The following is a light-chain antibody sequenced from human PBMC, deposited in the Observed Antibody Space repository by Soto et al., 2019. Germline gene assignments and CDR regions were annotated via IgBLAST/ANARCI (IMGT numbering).Light chain of an antibody. Sequence: QSVLTQPPSASGTPGQRVTISCSGSSSNIGINYVYWYQQLPGTAPKLLIYRNNQRPSGVPDRCSGSKSGTSTSLAISGLRSEDEAEYDCAAWDDSLSASVVFGGGTKLTVL. J-gene: IGLJ2*01. CDR3: AAWDDSLSASVV. CDR2: RNN. CDR1: SSNIGINY. V-gene: IGLV1-47*01.